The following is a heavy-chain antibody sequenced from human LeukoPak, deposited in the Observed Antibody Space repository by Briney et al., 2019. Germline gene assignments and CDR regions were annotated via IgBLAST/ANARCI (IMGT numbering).Heavy chain of an antibody. CDR3: ARYPPYGYYFDY. Sequence: NPSETLSLTCAVYGGSFSGYYWSWIRQPPGKGLEWIGEINHSGSTNYNPSLKSRVTISVDTSKNQFSLKLSSATAADTAVYYCARYPPYGYYFDYWGQGTLVTVSS. CDR1: GGSFSGYY. CDR2: INHSGST. D-gene: IGHD4-17*01. J-gene: IGHJ4*02. V-gene: IGHV4-34*01.